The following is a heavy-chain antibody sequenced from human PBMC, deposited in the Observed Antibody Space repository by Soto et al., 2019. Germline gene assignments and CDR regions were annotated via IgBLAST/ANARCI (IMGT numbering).Heavy chain of an antibody. CDR3: ARDGWVWSGYYTDQGVYYYYGMDV. Sequence: GASVKVSCKASGGTLSSYAISWVRQAPGQGLEWMGGIIPIFGTANYAQKFQGRVTITADESTSTAYMELSSLRSEDTAVYYCARDGWVWSGYYTDQGVYYYYGMDVWGQGTTVTVSS. CDR1: GGTLSSYA. J-gene: IGHJ6*02. D-gene: IGHD3-3*01. V-gene: IGHV1-69*13. CDR2: IIPIFGTA.